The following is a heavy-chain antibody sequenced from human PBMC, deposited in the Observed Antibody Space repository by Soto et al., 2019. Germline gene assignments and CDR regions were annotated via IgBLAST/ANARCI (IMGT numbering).Heavy chain of an antibody. CDR3: AKDGNWLDVYFDV. CDR1: GFTFSSYA. J-gene: IGHJ4*02. D-gene: IGHD6-19*01. V-gene: IGHV3-23*01. Sequence: GGSLRLSCAASGFTFSSYAMSWVRQAPGKGLEWVSISSASGRSRYHADSVKGRFTISRDNSKNTLYLHMTNLRAEDTAVYYCAKDGNWLDVYFDVWGQGTPVTVSS. CDR2: SSASGRSR.